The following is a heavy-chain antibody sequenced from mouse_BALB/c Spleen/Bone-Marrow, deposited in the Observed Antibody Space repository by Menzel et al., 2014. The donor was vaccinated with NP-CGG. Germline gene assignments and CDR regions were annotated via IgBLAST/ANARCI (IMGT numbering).Heavy chain of an antibody. D-gene: IGHD1-2*01. Sequence: EVKLMESGGGLVQPGGSLKLSCAASGFDFSRYWMTWVRQAPGKGLEWIGEINPDSSTINYTPSLKDKFIISRDNAKNTLYLQMSKGRSEDTALYYGARPGCYGYQDVWGAGTTVTVSS. CDR3: ARPGCYGYQDV. CDR1: GFDFSRYW. V-gene: IGHV4-1*02. J-gene: IGHJ1*01. CDR2: INPDSSTI.